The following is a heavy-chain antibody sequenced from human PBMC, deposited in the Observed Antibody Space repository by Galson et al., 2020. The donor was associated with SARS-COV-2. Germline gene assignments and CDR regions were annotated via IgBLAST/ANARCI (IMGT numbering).Heavy chain of an antibody. J-gene: IGHJ5*01. V-gene: IGHV4-59*08. CDR2: IHSNGYT. D-gene: IGHD2-21*01. CDR1: GGSMTPYY. CDR3: ARRIVSQRRGDWFDF. Sequence: ETSETLSLTCSVSGGSMTPYYWTWIRQSPGKGLEWIGYIHSNGYTNYNPSFKSRITISLDTSKNQFSLRLISVTAADTAVYYCARRIVSQRRGDWFDFWGQGTLVTVSS.